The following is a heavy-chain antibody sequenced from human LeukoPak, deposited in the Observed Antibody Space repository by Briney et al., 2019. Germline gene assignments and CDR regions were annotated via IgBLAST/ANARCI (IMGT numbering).Heavy chain of an antibody. V-gene: IGHV1-2*02. CDR3: ARPRGPVARVEDAFDI. Sequence: ASVKVSCKASGYTFTGYYMHWVRQPPGQGVEGMGWINPNSGGTNYAQKFQGRATMTRDTSISTAYMELSRLRSDDTAVYYCARPRGPVARVEDAFDISGQGTMVTVSS. CDR2: INPNSGGT. D-gene: IGHD6-6*01. CDR1: GYTFTGYY. J-gene: IGHJ3*02.